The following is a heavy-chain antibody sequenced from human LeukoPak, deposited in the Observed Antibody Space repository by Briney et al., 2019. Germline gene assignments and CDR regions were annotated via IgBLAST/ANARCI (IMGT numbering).Heavy chain of an antibody. Sequence: GGSLRLSCAASGFTFSSYGMHWVRQAPGKGLGWVAFIRYDGSNKYYADSVKGRFTISRDNSKNTLYLQMNSLRAEDTAVYYCAKDVYDSSGLYYFDYWGQGTLVTVSS. V-gene: IGHV3-30*02. D-gene: IGHD3-22*01. CDR3: AKDVYDSSGLYYFDY. J-gene: IGHJ4*02. CDR2: IRYDGSNK. CDR1: GFTFSSYG.